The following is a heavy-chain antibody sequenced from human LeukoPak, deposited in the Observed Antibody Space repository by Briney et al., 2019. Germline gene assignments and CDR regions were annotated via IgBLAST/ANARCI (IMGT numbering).Heavy chain of an antibody. D-gene: IGHD3-22*01. CDR3: ARISYYYDSSGYSARTTEYFQH. Sequence: GESLKISCKGSGYSFTSYWISWVRQMPGKGLEWMGRIDPSDSYTNYSPSFQGHVTISADKSISTAYLQWSSLKASDTAMYYCARISYYYDSSGYSARTTEYFQHWGQGTLVTVSS. CDR1: GYSFTSYW. V-gene: IGHV5-10-1*01. CDR2: IDPSDSYT. J-gene: IGHJ1*01.